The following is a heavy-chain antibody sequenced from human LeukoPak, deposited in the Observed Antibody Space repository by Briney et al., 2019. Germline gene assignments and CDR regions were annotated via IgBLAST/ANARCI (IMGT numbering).Heavy chain of an antibody. CDR3: ARPASPLPATSGPFAFDS. Sequence: SPSQTLSLTCTVSGGSTSSGGYYWTWVRQHPGKGLEWVGYIYYSGTTYYNPSLKSRVTISVDTSKSQFSLKLSSVTAADTAVYYCARPASPLPATSGPFAFDSWGQGTMVTVSS. V-gene: IGHV4-31*03. CDR2: IYYSGTT. D-gene: IGHD2-2*01. CDR1: GGSTSSGGYY. J-gene: IGHJ3*01.